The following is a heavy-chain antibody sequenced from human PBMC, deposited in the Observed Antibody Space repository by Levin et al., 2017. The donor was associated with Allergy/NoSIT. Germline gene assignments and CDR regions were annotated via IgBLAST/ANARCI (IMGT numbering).Heavy chain of an antibody. CDR2: IWYDGSNK. Sequence: GGSLRLSCAASGFTFSNFGIHWVRQAPGKGLEWVSAIWYDGSNKYYRDSLKGRFTISRDNSKNTLYLQMDSLRVEDTAVYYCARDRYSAVAGIDWTHPLDYWGQGALVTVSS. D-gene: IGHD6-19*01. CDR1: GFTFSNFG. V-gene: IGHV3-33*01. CDR3: ARDRYSAVAGIDWTHPLDY. J-gene: IGHJ4*02.